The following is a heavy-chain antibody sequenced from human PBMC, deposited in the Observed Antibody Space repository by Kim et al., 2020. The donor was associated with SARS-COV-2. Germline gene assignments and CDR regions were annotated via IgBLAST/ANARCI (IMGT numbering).Heavy chain of an antibody. Sequence: SETLSLTCTVSGGSISSYYWSWIRQPPGKGLEWIGYIYYSGSTNYNPSLKSRVTISVDTSKNQFSLKLSSVTAADTAVYYCARYRSSGWYVGYFDYW. V-gene: IGHV4-59*08. J-gene: IGHJ4*01. CDR2: IYYSGST. D-gene: IGHD6-19*01. CDR3: ARYRSSGWYVGYFDY. CDR1: GGSISSYY.